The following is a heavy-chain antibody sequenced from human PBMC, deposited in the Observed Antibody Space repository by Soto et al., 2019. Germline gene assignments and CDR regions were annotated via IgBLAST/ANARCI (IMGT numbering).Heavy chain of an antibody. CDR1: GGSISSYY. V-gene: IGHV4-59*01. D-gene: IGHD3-16*01. Sequence: QVQLQESGPGLVKPSETLSLTCTVSGGSISSYYWSWIRQPPGKGLEWIGYIYYSGSTNYNPSLKSRVTISVDTSKNQFSLKLSSVTAADTAVYYCARDLGRDGYKMVGYWGQGTLVTVSS. J-gene: IGHJ4*02. CDR2: IYYSGST. CDR3: ARDLGRDGYKMVGY.